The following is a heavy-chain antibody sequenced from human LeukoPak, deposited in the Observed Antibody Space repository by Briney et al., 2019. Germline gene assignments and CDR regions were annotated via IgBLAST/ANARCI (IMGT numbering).Heavy chain of an antibody. D-gene: IGHD4-11*01. CDR2: IYYSGSS. V-gene: IGHV4-61*01. CDR1: GGSVNSGTYY. J-gene: IGHJ4*02. CDR3: ARDRVRGNSNPYFDY. Sequence: SETLSLTCTVSGGSVNSGTYYWNWIRQPPGKGLEWIGYIYYSGSSNYNPSLKSRVTISVDTSKNQFSLKLSSVTAADTAVYYCARDRVRGNSNPYFDYWGQGTLVTVSS.